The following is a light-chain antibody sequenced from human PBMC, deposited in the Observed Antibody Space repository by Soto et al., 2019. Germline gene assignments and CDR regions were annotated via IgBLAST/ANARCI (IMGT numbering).Light chain of an antibody. CDR2: KAS. V-gene: IGKV1-5*03. J-gene: IGKJ2*01. CDR1: QSISSW. Sequence: DIQMTQSPSTLSASVGDRVTITCRASQSISSWLAWYQQKPGKAPKLLIYKASSLDSGVPSRFSGSGSVTEFTLTISSLQPDDFATYYCQQYNSPPYTFGQGTKLEIK. CDR3: QQYNSPPYT.